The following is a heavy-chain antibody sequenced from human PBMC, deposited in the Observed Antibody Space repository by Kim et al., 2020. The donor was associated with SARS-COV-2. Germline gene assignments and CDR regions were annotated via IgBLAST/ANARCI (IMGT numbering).Heavy chain of an antibody. CDR3: ARSSWLRSPRYYYYGMDV. J-gene: IGHJ6*02. CDR2: IIPIFGTA. CDR1: GGTFSSYA. Sequence: SVKVSCKASGGTFSSYAISWVRQAPGQGLEWMGGIIPIFGTANYAQKFQGRVTITADESTSTAYMELSSLRSEDTAVYYCARSSWLRSPRYYYYGMDVWGQGTPVTVSS. D-gene: IGHD5-12*01. V-gene: IGHV1-69*13.